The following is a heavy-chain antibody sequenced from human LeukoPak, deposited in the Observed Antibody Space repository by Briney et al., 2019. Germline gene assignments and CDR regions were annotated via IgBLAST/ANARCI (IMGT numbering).Heavy chain of an antibody. CDR2: INHSGST. CDR3: ARGRPMVKWLRENYFDY. V-gene: IGHV4-34*01. Sequence: SETLSLTRAVYGGSFSGYYWSWIRQPPGKGLEWIGEINHSGSTNYNPSLKSRVTISVDTSKNQFSLKLSSVTAADTAVYYCARGRPMVKWLRENYFDYWGQGTLVTVSS. D-gene: IGHD5-12*01. CDR1: GGSFSGYY. J-gene: IGHJ4*02.